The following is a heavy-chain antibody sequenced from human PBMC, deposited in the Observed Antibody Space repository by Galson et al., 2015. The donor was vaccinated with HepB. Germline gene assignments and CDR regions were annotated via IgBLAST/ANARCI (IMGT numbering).Heavy chain of an antibody. CDR3: ARGVHCSSTTCYWEIRYDYWGQGTLVTVSSGSASAPTLFPLVFKGTGTNARSHGGMDV. V-gene: IGHV3-7*03. J-gene: IGHJ6*02. Sequence: SLRLSCAASGFTFSSYWMTWVRQAPGKGLEWVANIKQDGSEKKYVDSVKGRFTISRDNAKNSLYLQMNSLRVEDTAVYYCARGVHCSSTTCYWEIRYDYWGQGTLVTVSSGSASAPTLFPLVFKGTGTNARSHGGMDVWGQGTTVTVSS. CDR1: GFTFSSYW. CDR2: IKQDGSEK. D-gene: IGHD2-2*01.